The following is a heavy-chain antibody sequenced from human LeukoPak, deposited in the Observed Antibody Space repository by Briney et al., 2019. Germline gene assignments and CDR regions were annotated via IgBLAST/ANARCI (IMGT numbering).Heavy chain of an antibody. CDR3: AKAYSSGWLLDY. D-gene: IGHD6-19*01. Sequence: PGGSLRLPCAASGFIFSSYTINWVRQAPGKGLEWVSSISGSSTDIYYADSVKGRFTISRDNSKNTLYLQMNSLRAEDTAVYYCAKAYSSGWLLDYWGQGTLVTVSS. J-gene: IGHJ4*02. CDR2: ISGSSTDI. V-gene: IGHV3-21*04. CDR1: GFIFSSYT.